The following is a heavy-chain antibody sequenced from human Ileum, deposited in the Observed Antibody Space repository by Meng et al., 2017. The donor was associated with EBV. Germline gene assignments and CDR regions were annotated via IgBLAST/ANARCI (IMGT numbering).Heavy chain of an antibody. D-gene: IGHD2-21*01. CDR3: ARVERGVKFDK. V-gene: IGHV1-3*01. J-gene: IGHJ4*01. Sequence: QVQLLQSGAEVKKPGSLVKLSCKASGYTFSNYAIHWVRQAPGQRPEWMGWINADNGNTKYSQKFQGRVTITRNTPASTVYMDVRSLRSEDTAVYFCARVERGVKFDKWGQGTLVTVSS. CDR2: INADNGNT. CDR1: GYTFSNYA.